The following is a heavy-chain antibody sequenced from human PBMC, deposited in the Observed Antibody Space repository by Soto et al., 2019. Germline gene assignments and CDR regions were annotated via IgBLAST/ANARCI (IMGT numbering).Heavy chain of an antibody. CDR1: GYTLTSFY. CDR2: INPSGGGT. V-gene: IGHV1-46*01. Sequence: QVQLVQSGAEAKKPGASVKVSCKASGYTLTSFYIHWVRQAPGQGLEWMGMINPSGGGTRFAQKFQGRVTMTRDTSTSTVYMELSSLTSEDTAVYFCARGGSVVVVTDGFGYWGQGTLVTVSS. CDR3: ARGGSVVVVTDGFGY. J-gene: IGHJ4*02. D-gene: IGHD2-21*02.